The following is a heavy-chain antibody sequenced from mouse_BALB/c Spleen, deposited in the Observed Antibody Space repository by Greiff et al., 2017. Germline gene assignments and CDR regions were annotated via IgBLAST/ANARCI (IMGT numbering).Heavy chain of an antibody. CDR3: ARHGYDENWFAY. D-gene: IGHD2-2*01. Sequence: ESGPGLVKPSQSLSLTCSVTGYSITSGYYWNWIRQFPGNKLEWMGYISYDGSNNYNPSLKNRISITRDTSKNQFFLKLNSVTTEDTATYYCARHGYDENWFAYWGQGTLVTVSA. CDR1: GYSITSGYY. V-gene: IGHV3-6*02. J-gene: IGHJ3*01. CDR2: ISYDGSN.